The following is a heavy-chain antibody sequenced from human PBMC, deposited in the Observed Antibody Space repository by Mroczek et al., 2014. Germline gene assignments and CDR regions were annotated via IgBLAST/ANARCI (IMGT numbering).Heavy chain of an antibody. D-gene: IGHD6-19*01. CDR1: GGSISSYY. J-gene: IGHJ4*02. CDR3: ARESRGSSGWYYFDY. V-gene: IGHV4-59*01. CDR2: IYYSGST. Sequence: QVQLQESGPGLVKPSETLSLTCTVSGGSISSYYWSWIRQPPGKGLGWIGYIYYSGSTNYNPSLKSRVTISVDTSKNQFSLKLSSVTAADTAVYYCARESRGSSGWYYFDYVGPGNPGHRLL.